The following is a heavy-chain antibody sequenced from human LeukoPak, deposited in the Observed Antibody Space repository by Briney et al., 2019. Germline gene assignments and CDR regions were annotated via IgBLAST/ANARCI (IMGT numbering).Heavy chain of an antibody. D-gene: IGHD1-14*01. CDR1: GFTFSSYA. CDR2: ISGSGGST. Sequence: GGSLRLSCAASGFTFSSYAMHWVRQAPGKGLEWVSGISGSGGSTYYADSVKGRFTISRDNSKNTLYLQMSSLRAEDTAVYYCAKAGSYYYYYGMDVWGQGTTVTVSS. CDR3: AKAGSYYYYYGMDV. V-gene: IGHV3-23*01. J-gene: IGHJ6*02.